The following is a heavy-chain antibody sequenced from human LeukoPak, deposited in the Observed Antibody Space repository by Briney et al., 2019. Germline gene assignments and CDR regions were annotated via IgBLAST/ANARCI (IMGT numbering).Heavy chain of an antibody. V-gene: IGHV4-38-2*02. CDR1: GYSISSGYY. D-gene: IGHD1-26*01. J-gene: IGHJ6*03. CDR3: ARSGAGKYDSFYYYYMDV. Sequence: SETLSLTCSVSGYSISSGYYWGWIRQPPGKGLEWIGGIYHRGSTYYNPSLKSRVTISVDTSKNQFSLKLSSVTAADTAVYYCARSGAGKYDSFYYYYMDVWGKGTTVTVSS. CDR2: IYHRGST.